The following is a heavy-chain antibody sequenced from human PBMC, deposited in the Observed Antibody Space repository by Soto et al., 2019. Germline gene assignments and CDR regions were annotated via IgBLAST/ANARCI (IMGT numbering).Heavy chain of an antibody. CDR3: ARNYIWGSYRYYYYYYMDV. CDR1: GYTFTSYG. Sequence: ASVKVSCKASGYTFTSYGISWVRQAPGQGLEWMGWISAYNGNTNYAQKLQGRVTMTTDTSTSTAYMELRSLRSDDTAVYYCARNYIWGSYRYYYYYYMDVWGKGTTVTVSS. D-gene: IGHD3-16*02. J-gene: IGHJ6*03. CDR2: ISAYNGNT. V-gene: IGHV1-18*01.